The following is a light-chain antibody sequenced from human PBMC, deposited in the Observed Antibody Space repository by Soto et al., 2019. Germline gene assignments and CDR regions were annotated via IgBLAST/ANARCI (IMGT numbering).Light chain of an antibody. CDR1: QGISNY. CDR3: QNYNNVPFT. Sequence: DIQMTQSPSSLSASVGDRVTITCRATQGISNYLAWYQQKPGNVPKLLIYLASTLQSGVPSRFSGSGSGTDFTLTISSLQPEDVATYYCQNYNNVPFTFGPGTKVDIK. CDR2: LAS. J-gene: IGKJ3*01. V-gene: IGKV1-27*01.